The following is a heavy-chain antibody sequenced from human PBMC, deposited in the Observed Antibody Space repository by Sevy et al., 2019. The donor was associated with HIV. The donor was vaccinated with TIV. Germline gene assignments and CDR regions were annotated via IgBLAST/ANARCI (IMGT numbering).Heavy chain of an antibody. CDR3: AKARYINVGYVLDY. V-gene: IGHV3-23*01. CDR2: NSGSGDKT. D-gene: IGHD6-19*01. Sequence: GGSLRLSCAASGFIFSSYAMSWVRQAPGKGLEWVSTNSGSGDKTFYADSVKGRFTISRDNSKNTLYLQMNSLRAEDTAVYYCAKARYINVGYVLDYWGQGTLVTVSS. J-gene: IGHJ4*02. CDR1: GFIFSSYA.